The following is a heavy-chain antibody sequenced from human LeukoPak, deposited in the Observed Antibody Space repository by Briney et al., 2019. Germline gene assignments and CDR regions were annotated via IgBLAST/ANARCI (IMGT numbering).Heavy chain of an antibody. V-gene: IGHV4-34*01. CDR2: INHSGST. Sequence: SETLSLTCAVYGGSFSGYYWSWIRQPPGKGLEWIEEINHSGSTNYNPSLKSRVTISVDTSKNQFSLKLSSVIAADTAVYYCARARQFDLWGRGTLVTVSS. CDR3: ARARQFDL. CDR1: GGSFSGYY. J-gene: IGHJ2*01.